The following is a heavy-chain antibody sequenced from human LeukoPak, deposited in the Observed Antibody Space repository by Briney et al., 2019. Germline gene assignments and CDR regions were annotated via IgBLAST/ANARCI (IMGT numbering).Heavy chain of an antibody. CDR2: IYYSGST. CDR3: ARGLPQYYYYGMDV. D-gene: IGHD5-18*01. J-gene: IGHJ6*02. Sequence: SETLSLTCTVSGGSISSYYWSWIRQPPGKGLEWIGYIYYSGSTNYNPSLKSRVTISVDTSKNQFSLKLSSVTAADRAVYYCARGLPQYYYYGMDVWGQGTTVTVSS. V-gene: IGHV4-59*01. CDR1: GGSISSYY.